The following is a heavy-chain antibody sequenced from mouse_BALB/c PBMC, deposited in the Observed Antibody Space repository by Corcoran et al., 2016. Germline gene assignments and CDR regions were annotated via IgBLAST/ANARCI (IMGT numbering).Heavy chain of an antibody. V-gene: IGHV3-6*02. CDR2: ISYDGSN. D-gene: IGHD2-14*01. CDR1: GYSITSGYY. Sequence: DVQLQESGPGLVKPSQSLSLTCSVTGYSITSGYYWNWIRQFPGNKLEWMGYISYDGSNNYNPSLKNRISITRDTSKNQFFLKLNSVTTEDTATYYCARYRYDDAMDYWGQGTSVTVSS. CDR3: ARYRYDDAMDY. J-gene: IGHJ4*01.